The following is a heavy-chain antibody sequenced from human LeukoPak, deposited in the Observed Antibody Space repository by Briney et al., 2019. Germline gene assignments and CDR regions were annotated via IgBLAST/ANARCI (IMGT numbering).Heavy chain of an antibody. D-gene: IGHD3-9*01. CDR3: AADYNILTGYFSDLGC. J-gene: IGHJ4*02. CDR1: GXTFSSYS. Sequence: PGGSLRLSCAASGXTFSSYSMSWVRQAPGKGLEWVSSITASADTTFYSDSVKGRFTISRDNSKNTLNLQMNSLRPDDTAIYYCAADYNILTGYFSDLGCWGQGTLVTVSS. V-gene: IGHV3-23*01. CDR2: ITASADTT.